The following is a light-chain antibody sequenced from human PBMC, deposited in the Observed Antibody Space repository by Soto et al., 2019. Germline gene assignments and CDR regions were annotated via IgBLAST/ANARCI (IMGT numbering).Light chain of an antibody. CDR3: QQRSNWPPSLT. Sequence: EIVLTQSPATLSLSPGERATLSFRASQSVSSYLAWYQQKPGQAPRLLIYDASNMATGIPARFSGSGSGTDFTLTISSLEPEDFAVYYCQQRSNWPPSLTFGGGTKVEIK. CDR1: QSVSSY. J-gene: IGKJ4*01. CDR2: DAS. V-gene: IGKV3-11*01.